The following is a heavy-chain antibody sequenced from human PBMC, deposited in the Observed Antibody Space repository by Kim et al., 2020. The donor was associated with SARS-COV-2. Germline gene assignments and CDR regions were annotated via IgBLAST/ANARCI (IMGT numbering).Heavy chain of an antibody. D-gene: IGHD3-22*01. V-gene: IGHV3-33*08. CDR3: ARPAWSEDYYYDSSGYYSHAFDI. Sequence: GGSLRLSCAASGFTFSSYGMHWVRQAPGKGLEWVAVIWYDGSNKYYADSVKGRFTISRDNSKNTLYLQMNSLRAEDTAVYYCARPAWSEDYYYDSSGYYSHAFDIWGQGTMVTVSS. J-gene: IGHJ3*02. CDR1: GFTFSSYG. CDR2: IWYDGSNK.